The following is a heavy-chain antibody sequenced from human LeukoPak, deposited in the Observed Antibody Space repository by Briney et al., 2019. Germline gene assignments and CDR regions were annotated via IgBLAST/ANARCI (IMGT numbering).Heavy chain of an antibody. CDR2: IYHSGST. V-gene: IGHV4-34*01. CDR1: DDSISDYY. CDR3: ARREVETTFYYFYYMDV. Sequence: SETLSLTCTVSDDSISDYYRGWIRQPPGKGLEWIGQIYHSGSTNYNPSLKSRVTISVDTSKNQFSLMLSSVTAADTAVYYCARREVETTFYYFYYMDVWGKGTTVTVSS. J-gene: IGHJ6*03. D-gene: IGHD2/OR15-2a*01.